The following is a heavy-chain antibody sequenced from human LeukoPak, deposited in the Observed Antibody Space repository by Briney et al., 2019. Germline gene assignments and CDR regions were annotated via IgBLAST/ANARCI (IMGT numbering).Heavy chain of an antibody. D-gene: IGHD4-17*01. Sequence: PGGSLRLSCAASGFTFKTYWMTWVRQAPGKGLEWVANIKPDGSEKNYVDSVKGRFTISRDNAKNSLYLQMNSLRAEDTAVYYCARGRGPVTTKILDYWGQGTLVTVSS. CDR3: ARGRGPVTTKILDY. J-gene: IGHJ4*02. CDR1: GFTFKTYW. V-gene: IGHV3-7*01. CDR2: IKPDGSEK.